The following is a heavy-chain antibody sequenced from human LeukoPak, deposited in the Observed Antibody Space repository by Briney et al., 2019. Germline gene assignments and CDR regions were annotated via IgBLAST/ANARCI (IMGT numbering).Heavy chain of an antibody. V-gene: IGHV1-2*02. Sequence: ASVKVSCKASGYTFTGYYMHWVRQAPGQGLEWMGWINPNSGGTNYAQKFQGRVTMTGDTSISTAYMELSRLRSDDTAVYYCATVYSSSWYAPSNWGQGTLVTVSS. CDR1: GYTFTGYY. CDR2: INPNSGGT. J-gene: IGHJ4*02. D-gene: IGHD6-13*01. CDR3: ATVYSSSWYAPSN.